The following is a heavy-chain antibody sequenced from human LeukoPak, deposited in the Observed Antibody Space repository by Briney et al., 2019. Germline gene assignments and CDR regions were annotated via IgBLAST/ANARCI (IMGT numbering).Heavy chain of an antibody. CDR3: ARDRELGY. J-gene: IGHJ4*02. V-gene: IGHV4-59*01. Sequence: SETLSLTCTVSGGSISSYYWSWVRQPPGKGLEWIGYIYYSGSTNYNPSLKSRVTISVDTSKNQFSLKLTSVTAADTAVHYCARDRELGYWGQGTLVTVSS. CDR1: GGSISSYY. CDR2: IYYSGST. D-gene: IGHD1-1*01.